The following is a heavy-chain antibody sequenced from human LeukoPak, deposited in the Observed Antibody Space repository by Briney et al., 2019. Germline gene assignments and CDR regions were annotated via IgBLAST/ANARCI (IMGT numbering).Heavy chain of an antibody. Sequence: PSETLSLTCAVYGGSFSGYYWSWMPQPPGKGLEWSGELNHSGSTDYNPSLKSRVTRSLDTSKNQFSLKLSSVTAADTAVYYCATEWELLRAQRGLGFQHWGQGTLVTVSS. V-gene: IGHV4-34*01. J-gene: IGHJ1*01. CDR3: ATEWELLRAQRGLGFQH. D-gene: IGHD1-26*01. CDR1: GGSFSGYY. CDR2: LNHSGST.